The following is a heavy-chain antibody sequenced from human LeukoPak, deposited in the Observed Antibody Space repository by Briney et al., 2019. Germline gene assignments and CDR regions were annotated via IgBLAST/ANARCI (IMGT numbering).Heavy chain of an antibody. D-gene: IGHD3-10*01. J-gene: IGHJ5*02. V-gene: IGHV4-34*01. Sequence: SETLSLTCAVYGGSFSGYYWSWIRQPPGKGLEWLGEINHSGSTNYNPSLKSRVTISVDTSKNQFSLKLSSVTAADTAVYYCAREPYYGSGSRWFDPWGQGTLVTVSS. CDR3: AREPYYGSGSRWFDP. CDR2: INHSGST. CDR1: GGSFSGYY.